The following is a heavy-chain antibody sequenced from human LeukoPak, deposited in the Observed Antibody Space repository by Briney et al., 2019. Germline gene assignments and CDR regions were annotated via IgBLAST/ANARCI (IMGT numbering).Heavy chain of an antibody. J-gene: IGHJ3*02. CDR3: CHSLSGRTGAFDI. CDR1: GDSVSSNSAA. CDR2: TYYRSKWYN. Sequence: SQTLALTCAISGDSVSSNSAAWNWIRQSPSRGLEWLGRTYYRSKWYNDYAVSVKSRITINPDTSKNQFSLQLDSVTPEDTAVYYCCHSLSGRTGAFDIWGRGAVVTVSS. V-gene: IGHV6-1*01. D-gene: IGHD2-21*01.